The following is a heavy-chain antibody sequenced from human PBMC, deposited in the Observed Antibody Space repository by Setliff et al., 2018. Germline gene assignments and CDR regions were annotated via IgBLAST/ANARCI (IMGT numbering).Heavy chain of an antibody. V-gene: IGHV1-8*01. CDR3: ARGVAAAGRGYVDY. Sequence: ASVKVSCKASGYTFTSYDINWVRQAPGQGLEWMGWMNPNSGNTGYAQKFQGWVTMTRDTSISTAYMELSRLRSDDTAVYYCARGVAAAGRGYVDYWGQGTLVTVSS. J-gene: IGHJ4*02. CDR2: MNPNSGNT. CDR1: GYTFTSYD. D-gene: IGHD6-13*01.